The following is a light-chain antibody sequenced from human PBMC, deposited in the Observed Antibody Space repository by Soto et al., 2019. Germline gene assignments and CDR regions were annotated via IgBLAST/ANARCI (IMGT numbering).Light chain of an antibody. V-gene: IGKV3-11*01. CDR2: DAA. CDR3: QQRSNRPPVT. CDR1: QSVGNH. Sequence: EIVLTQSPATLSLSPGERATLSCRASQSVGNHLIGYRQKPRQQPRILINDAAARTTGIPARFSRSGAGTDFTLPIISLEPEEFVVYYCQQRSNRPPVTFGGGTKVEFK. J-gene: IGKJ4*01.